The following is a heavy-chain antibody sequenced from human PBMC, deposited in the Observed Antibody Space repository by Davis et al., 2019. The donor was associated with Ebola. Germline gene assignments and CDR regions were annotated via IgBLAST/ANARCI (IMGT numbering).Heavy chain of an antibody. CDR2: IYYSGST. D-gene: IGHD2-21*02. CDR3: ARVVTAINWFDP. J-gene: IGHJ5*02. V-gene: IGHV4-61*08. CDR1: GGSISSGDYY. Sequence: GSLRLSCTVSGGSISSGDYYWSWIRQPPGKGLEWIGYIYYSGSTNYNPSLKSRVTISVDTSKNQFSLKLSSVTAADTAVYYCARVVTAINWFDPWGQGTLVTVSS.